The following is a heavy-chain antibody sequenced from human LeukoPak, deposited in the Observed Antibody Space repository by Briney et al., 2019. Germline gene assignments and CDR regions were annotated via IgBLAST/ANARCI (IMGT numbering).Heavy chain of an antibody. V-gene: IGHV4-59*01. CDR1: GGSLTSYY. J-gene: IGHJ6*03. Sequence: SETLSLTRTVSGGSLTSYYWSWVRQSPAKGLEWIGYIYYSGSTNYNPSLRSRVTISVDTSKNQFSLNLTSVTAADTAVYYCARAPAGPPYYYMDVWGTGTTVAVS. CDR2: IYYSGST. CDR3: ARAPAGPPYYYMDV.